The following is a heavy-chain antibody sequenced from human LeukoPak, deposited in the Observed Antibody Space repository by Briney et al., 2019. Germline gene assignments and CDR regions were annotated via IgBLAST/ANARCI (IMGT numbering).Heavy chain of an antibody. CDR1: GGSISGYY. D-gene: IGHD1-26*01. J-gene: IGHJ4*02. V-gene: IGHV4-59*01. Sequence: SETLSLTCTVSGGSISGYYWSWIRQPPGEGLEWIGGSTNYNPSLKSRVTISVDMSKNQFSLRLSSVTAADTAVYYCARSYSGSYPNFDYWGQGTLVTVSS. CDR3: ARSYSGSYPNFDY. CDR2: GST.